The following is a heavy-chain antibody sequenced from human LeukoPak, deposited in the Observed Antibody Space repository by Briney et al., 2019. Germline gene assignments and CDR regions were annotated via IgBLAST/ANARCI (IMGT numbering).Heavy chain of an antibody. CDR1: GGSISSGSYY. D-gene: IGHD3-10*01. V-gene: IGHV4-61*02. J-gene: IGHJ5*02. Sequence: SETLSLTCTVSGGSISSGSYYWSWIRQPAGKGLEWIGRIYTSGSTNYNPSLKSRVTISVDTSKNQFSLKLSSVTAADTAVYYCARDYYGSGSTIDPWGQGTLVTVSS. CDR3: ARDYYGSGSTIDP. CDR2: IYTSGST.